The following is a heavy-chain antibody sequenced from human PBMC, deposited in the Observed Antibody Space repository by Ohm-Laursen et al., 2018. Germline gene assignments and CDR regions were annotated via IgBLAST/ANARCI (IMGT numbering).Heavy chain of an antibody. V-gene: IGHV3-23*01. J-gene: IGHJ4*02. CDR2: ISDSGGRS. Sequence: SLRLSCSASGFTLSRYAMSWVRQAPGKGLEWVSTISDSGGRSHSADSVKGRFTVSRDNYKNTLYLQVNSLRAEDTAVYYCAKSRSGDGINFDCWGQGTLVTVSS. D-gene: IGHD3-10*01. CDR1: GFTLSRYA. CDR3: AKSRSGDGINFDC.